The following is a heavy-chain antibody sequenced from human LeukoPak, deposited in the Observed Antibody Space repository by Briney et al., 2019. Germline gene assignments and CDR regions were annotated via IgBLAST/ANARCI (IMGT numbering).Heavy chain of an antibody. CDR3: AREVYGGARFYYYHYMDV. J-gene: IGHJ6*03. V-gene: IGHV1-18*01. Sequence: ASVKVSCKASGYTFTSYGISWVRQAPGQGLEWMGWISAYNGNTNYAQKLQGRVTMTTDTSTSTAYMELRSLRSDDTAVYYCAREVYGGARFYYYHYMDVWGKGTTVTVSS. CDR1: GYTFTSYG. CDR2: ISAYNGNT. D-gene: IGHD4-23*01.